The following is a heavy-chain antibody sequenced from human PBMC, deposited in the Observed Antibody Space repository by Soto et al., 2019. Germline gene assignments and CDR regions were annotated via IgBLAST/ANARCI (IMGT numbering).Heavy chain of an antibody. CDR1: GFAFNNLA. J-gene: IGHJ4*02. D-gene: IGHD2-15*01. CDR3: ARGQGGFCTSGSCYFVY. Sequence: EVQFLESGGGLAQPGGTLRLSCAASGFAFNNLAMTWVRQAPGKGLERVSGISGRGTITYYADSVKGRFTIARDNSKSVVYLEMNSLRTEDTAVYYCARGQGGFCTSGSCYFVYWGQGSLVTVTS. CDR2: ISGRGTIT. V-gene: IGHV3-23*01.